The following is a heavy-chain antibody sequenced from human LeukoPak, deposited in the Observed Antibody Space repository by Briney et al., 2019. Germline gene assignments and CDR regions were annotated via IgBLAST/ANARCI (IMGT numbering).Heavy chain of an antibody. D-gene: IGHD6-6*01. V-gene: IGHV3-30-3*01. CDR2: ISYDGSNK. CDR3: AREGSSRLFDY. CDR1: GFTFSSYA. Sequence: PGGSLRLSCAASGFTFSSYAMHWVRQAPGKGLEWVAVISYDGSNKYYADSVKGRFTISRDNSKNTLYLQMNSLRAEDTAVYYCAREGSSRLFDYWGQGTLVTVSS. J-gene: IGHJ4*02.